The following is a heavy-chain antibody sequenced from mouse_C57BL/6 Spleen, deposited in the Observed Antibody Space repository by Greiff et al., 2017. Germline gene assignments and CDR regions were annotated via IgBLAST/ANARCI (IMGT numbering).Heavy chain of an antibody. CDR2: IYPSDSET. CDR1: GYTFTSYW. J-gene: IGHJ3*01. Sequence: VQLQQSGAELVRPGSSVKLSCKASGYTFTSYWMDWVKQRPGQGLEWIGNIYPSDSETHYNQKFKDKATLTVDKSSSTAYMQLSSLTSEDSAVYYCARGDGNYWFAYWGQGTLVTVSA. V-gene: IGHV1-61*01. D-gene: IGHD2-1*01. CDR3: ARGDGNYWFAY.